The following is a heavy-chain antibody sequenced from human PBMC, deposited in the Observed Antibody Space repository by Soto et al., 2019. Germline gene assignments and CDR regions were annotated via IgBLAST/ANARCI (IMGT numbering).Heavy chain of an antibody. Sequence: QMQLVQSGPEVKKPWTSVKVSCKSSGFSFTSSVVQWVREARGQRFEWIGWIVVGSGNTNYAQKFQERVTITRDMSTSTVYMELSSLRSEDTAVYYCAADRTYCGGDCYVDWGQGTLVTVSS. CDR2: IVVGSGNT. CDR1: GFSFTSSV. V-gene: IGHV1-58*01. D-gene: IGHD2-21*02. CDR3: AADRTYCGGDCYVD. J-gene: IGHJ4*02.